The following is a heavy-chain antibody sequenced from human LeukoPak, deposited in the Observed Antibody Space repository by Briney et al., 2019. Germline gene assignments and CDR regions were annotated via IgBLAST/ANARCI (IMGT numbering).Heavy chain of an antibody. CDR2: ISSSGGST. D-gene: IGHD2-15*01. Sequence: GGSLRLSCVASGFTFSSYVMGWVRQAPGKGLEWVSVISSSGGSTYFADPVKGRFTISRDNSKNTLYLQMNSLRAEDTAVYYCAKDLGTPYNFDYWGQGTLVTVSS. CDR3: AKDLGTPYNFDY. J-gene: IGHJ4*02. CDR1: GFTFSSYV. V-gene: IGHV3-23*01.